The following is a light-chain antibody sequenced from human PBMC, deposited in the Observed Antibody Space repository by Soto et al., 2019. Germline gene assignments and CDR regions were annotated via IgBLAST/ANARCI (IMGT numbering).Light chain of an antibody. V-gene: IGKV3-20*01. CDR1: QSVSSSH. CDR2: GAS. J-gene: IGKJ2*01. Sequence: EVVLTQSPGTLSLSPGERATLSCRASQSVSSSHLAWYQQKPGQAPRLLIYGASDRATDIPDRFSGSGSGTDFTLTISSLEPEDFAVYYCQQYCNSPPTYTFGQGTKLEIK. CDR3: QQYCNSPPTYT.